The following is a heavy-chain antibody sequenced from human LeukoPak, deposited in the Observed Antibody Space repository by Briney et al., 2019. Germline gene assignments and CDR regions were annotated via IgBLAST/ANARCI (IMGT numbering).Heavy chain of an antibody. CDR1: GYSFSNSW. CDR3: ARHGGRGASFDAFDI. D-gene: IGHD3-16*01. CDR2: IYPGDSDT. Sequence: GESLKISCKGSGYSFSNSWIGWVRQMPGKGLEWMGIIYPGDSDTRYSPSFQGQVTISADKSISTAYLQWSSLKASDTAMYYCARHGGRGASFDAFDIWGQGTMVTVSS. J-gene: IGHJ3*02. V-gene: IGHV5-51*01.